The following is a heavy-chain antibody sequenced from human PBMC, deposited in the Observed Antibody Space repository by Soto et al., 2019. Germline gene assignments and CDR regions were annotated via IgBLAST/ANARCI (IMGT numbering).Heavy chain of an antibody. V-gene: IGHV1-69*13. CDR1: GGTFSSYA. CDR3: VRGLHYYDSSGYYVPDAFDI. Sequence: SVKVSCKASGGTFSSYAISWVRQAPGQGLEGMGGIIPIFGTANYAQKFQGRVTITADESTSTAYMELSSLRSEDTAVYYCVRGLHYYDSSGYYVPDAFDIWGQGTMVTVSS. J-gene: IGHJ3*02. CDR2: IIPIFGTA. D-gene: IGHD3-22*01.